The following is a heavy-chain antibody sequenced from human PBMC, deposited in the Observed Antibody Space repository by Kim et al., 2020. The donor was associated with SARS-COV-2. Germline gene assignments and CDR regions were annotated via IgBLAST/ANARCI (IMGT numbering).Heavy chain of an antibody. CDR3: ATEKKWELLPPNY. D-gene: IGHD1-26*01. V-gene: IGHV1-24*01. Sequence: YAQKFQGRVTMTEDTSTDTAYMELSSLRSEDTAVYYCATEKKWELLPPNYWGQGTLVTVSS. J-gene: IGHJ4*02.